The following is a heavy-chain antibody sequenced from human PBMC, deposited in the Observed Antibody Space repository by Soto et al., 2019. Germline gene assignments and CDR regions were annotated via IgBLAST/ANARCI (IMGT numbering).Heavy chain of an antibody. CDR1: GGSISSGDYY. D-gene: IGHD4-4*01. Sequence: PSETLSLTCTVSGGSISSGDYYWSWIRQPPGKGLEWIGYIYYSGSTYYNPSLKSRVTISVDTSKNQFSLKLSSVTAADTAVYYCAREWTTVTTDWFDPWGQGTLVTVSS. CDR3: AREWTTVTTDWFDP. V-gene: IGHV4-30-4*01. CDR2: IYYSGST. J-gene: IGHJ5*02.